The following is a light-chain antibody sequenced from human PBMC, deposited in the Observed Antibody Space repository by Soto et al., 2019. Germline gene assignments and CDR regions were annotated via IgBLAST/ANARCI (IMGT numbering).Light chain of an antibody. J-gene: IGLJ2*01. CDR2: GDS. Sequence: QSVLTQPPSVSGAPGQRVTISCTGSSSNIGAGYDVLWYQQLPGTAPKLLIYGDSNRPSGVPDRFSGSKSGTSASLAITGLQAEDEADYYCQSYDSSLSVVVFGGGTKLTVL. CDR3: QSYDSSLSVVV. CDR1: SSNIGAGYD. V-gene: IGLV1-40*01.